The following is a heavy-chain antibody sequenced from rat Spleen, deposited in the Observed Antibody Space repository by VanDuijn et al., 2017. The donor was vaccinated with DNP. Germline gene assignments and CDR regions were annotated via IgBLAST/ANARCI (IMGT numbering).Heavy chain of an antibody. Sequence: EVQLVESGGGLVQPGRSLKLSCTASGFSFRNYYMAWVRQAPTKGLEWVAPITNSGGSTYYRDSVKGRFTISRDNAKNTLDLQMNSRRSEDTATYYCTRIGVLHNGGDGDALDAWDKGTSVTVSS. D-gene: IGHD1-1*01. CDR2: ITNSGGST. V-gene: IGHV5-27*01. CDR1: GFSFRNYY. CDR3: TRIGVLHNGGDGDALDA. J-gene: IGHJ4*01.